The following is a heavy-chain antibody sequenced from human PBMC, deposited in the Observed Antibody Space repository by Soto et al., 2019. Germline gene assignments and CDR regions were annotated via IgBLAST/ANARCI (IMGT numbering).Heavy chain of an antibody. CDR2: IYYSGST. CDR1: GGSISSYY. V-gene: IGHV4-59*01. CDR3: ARVGVAFDY. J-gene: IGHJ4*02. Sequence: SETLSLTCTVSGGSISSYYWSWIRQPPGKGLEWIGYIYYSGSTNYNPSLQSRVTISIDTSKNQLSLKLSSVTAADTAVYYCARVGVAFDYWGQGTLVTVPS.